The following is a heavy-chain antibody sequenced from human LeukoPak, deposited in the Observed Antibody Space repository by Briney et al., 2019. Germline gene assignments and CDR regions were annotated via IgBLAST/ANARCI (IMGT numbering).Heavy chain of an antibody. V-gene: IGHV1-69*05. J-gene: IGHJ4*02. Sequence: ASVKVSCKASVGTFSSYAISWVRQAPGQGLEWMGRIIPIFGTANYAQKFQGRVTITTDESTSTAYMELSSLRSEDTAVYYCARTLYDSSGYYYGYEGFWGQGTLVTVSS. D-gene: IGHD3-22*01. CDR3: ARTLYDSSGYYYGYEGF. CDR1: VGTFSSYA. CDR2: IIPIFGTA.